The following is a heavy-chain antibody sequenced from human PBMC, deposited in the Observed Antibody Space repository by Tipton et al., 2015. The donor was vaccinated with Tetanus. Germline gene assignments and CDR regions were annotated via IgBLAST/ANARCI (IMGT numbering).Heavy chain of an antibody. D-gene: IGHD3-22*01. Sequence: TLSLTCNVSGGSITSYYWSWIRQRPGRGLEWVGYVHYTGKDNYSPSLRSRVTLSVDTSKNQFSLKMNSVTAADTAVYYCARETYYFESGGYFDFFLDYWGQGPLVTVSS. J-gene: IGHJ4*02. V-gene: IGHV4-59*13. CDR3: ARETYYFESGGYFDFFLDY. CDR1: GGSITSYY. CDR2: VHYTGKD.